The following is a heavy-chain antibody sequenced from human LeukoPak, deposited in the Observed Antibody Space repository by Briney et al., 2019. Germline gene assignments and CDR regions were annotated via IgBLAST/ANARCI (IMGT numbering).Heavy chain of an antibody. CDR1: GYTFTGYY. CDR2: INPNSGGT. Sequence: ASVKVSWKASGYTFTGYYMHWVRQAPEQGLEWMGWINPNSGGTNYAQKFQGRVTMTRDTSISTAYMELSRLRSDDTAVYYCARVRTYSSSSLKWFDPWGQGTLVTVSS. D-gene: IGHD6-6*01. V-gene: IGHV1-2*02. CDR3: ARVRTYSSSSLKWFDP. J-gene: IGHJ5*02.